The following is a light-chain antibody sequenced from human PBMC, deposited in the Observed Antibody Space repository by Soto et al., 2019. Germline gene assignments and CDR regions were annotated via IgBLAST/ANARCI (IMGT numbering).Light chain of an antibody. CDR1: SSDVGGYNY. V-gene: IGLV2-14*01. Sequence: QSVLTRPASVSGSPGQSITISCTGTSSDVGGYNYVSWYQQHPGKAPKLMISEVSNRPSGVSNRFSGSKSGNTASLTISGLQAEDEADYYCSSYTSSSTLVFGGGTKVTVL. CDR2: EVS. J-gene: IGLJ2*01. CDR3: SSYTSSSTLV.